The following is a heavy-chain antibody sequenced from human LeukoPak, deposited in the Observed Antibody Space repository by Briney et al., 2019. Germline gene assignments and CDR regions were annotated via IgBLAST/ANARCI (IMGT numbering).Heavy chain of an antibody. CDR2: ISLDGSTE. Sequence: GGSLRLSCVASGFSLSNFQMYWVRQAPGKGLEWVSIISLDGSTEFYADSVKGRFTISRDTASNTMHLEMNNLRIEDTAVYYCMRDYMGWFDPWGQGSLLTVSS. CDR1: GFSLSNFQ. D-gene: IGHD3-10*01. CDR3: MRDYMGWFDP. V-gene: IGHV3-30-3*01. J-gene: IGHJ5*02.